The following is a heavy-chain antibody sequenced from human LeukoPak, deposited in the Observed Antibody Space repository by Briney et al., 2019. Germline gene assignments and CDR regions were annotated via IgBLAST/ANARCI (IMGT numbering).Heavy chain of an antibody. CDR2: IKQDGSEK. J-gene: IGHJ5*02. CDR1: GFTFRRYW. CDR3: AGGMYSGSFDP. Sequence: GGSLRLSCAASGFTFRRYWMSWVRQAPGKGLEWVANIKQDGSEKYYVDSVKGRCTISRDNAKNSLDLQMNSLRAEDTAVYYCAGGMYSGSFDPWGQGTLVTVSS. D-gene: IGHD1-26*01. V-gene: IGHV3-7*02.